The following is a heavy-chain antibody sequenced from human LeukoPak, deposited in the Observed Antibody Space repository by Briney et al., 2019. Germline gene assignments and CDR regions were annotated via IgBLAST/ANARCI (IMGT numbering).Heavy chain of an antibody. CDR3: ARVGIVIVPAQPYYGMDV. CDR1: GLTFNSYN. Sequence: GGSLRLSCAASGLTFNSYNMNWVRQTPGKGLEWVSYISTGSSFIYYADSVKGRFTISRDNAKKSLYLQMNSLRAEDTAVYYCARVGIVIVPAQPYYGMDVWGQGTTVTVSS. J-gene: IGHJ6*02. CDR2: ISTGSSFI. D-gene: IGHD2-2*01. V-gene: IGHV3-21*01.